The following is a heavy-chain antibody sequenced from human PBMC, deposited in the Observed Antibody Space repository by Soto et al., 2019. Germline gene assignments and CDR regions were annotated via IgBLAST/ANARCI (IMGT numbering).Heavy chain of an antibody. J-gene: IGHJ4*02. CDR1: GFTFSRYG. CDR2: VRSDGDTT. D-gene: IGHD1-26*01. CDR3: AKGKGVGAPPDGANC. Sequence: EVQVLESGGGLVQPGGSLRLSCAASGFTFSRYGMNWVRQAPGKGLEWVSGVRSDGDTTYNADSVKGRFTVSRDNFKNTVDLQMNSLRVEDTAVYYCAKGKGVGAPPDGANCWGQGTLVTVSS. V-gene: IGHV3-23*01.